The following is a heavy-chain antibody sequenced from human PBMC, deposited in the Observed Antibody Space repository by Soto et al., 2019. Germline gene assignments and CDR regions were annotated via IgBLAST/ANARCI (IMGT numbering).Heavy chain of an antibody. Sequence: GGSLRLSCAASGFTFSSYAMHWVRQAPGKGLEWVAVISYDGSNKYYADSVKGRFTISRDNSKNTLYLQMNSLRAEDTAVHYCERYSKGAAAIFYYYAMDVWGQGTTVTV. CDR3: ERYSKGAAAIFYYYAMDV. D-gene: IGHD2-2*02. CDR2: ISYDGSNK. V-gene: IGHV3-30-3*01. CDR1: GFTFSSYA. J-gene: IGHJ6*02.